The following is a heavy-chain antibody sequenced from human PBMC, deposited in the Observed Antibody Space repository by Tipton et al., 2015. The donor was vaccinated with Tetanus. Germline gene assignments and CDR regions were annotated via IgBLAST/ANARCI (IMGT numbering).Heavy chain of an antibody. V-gene: IGHV4-59*01. J-gene: IGHJ2*01. CDR2: IYSSGSF. CDR1: GGSINPYY. CDR3: ARGGPESRWYFDL. Sequence: TLSLTCSVSGGSINPYYWSWIRQPPGKGLEWIGYIYSSGSFNYNPSLRSRVTLSVDTSQKQLSLNLRSMTAADTAVYYCARGGPESRWYFDLWGRGTLVTVSS.